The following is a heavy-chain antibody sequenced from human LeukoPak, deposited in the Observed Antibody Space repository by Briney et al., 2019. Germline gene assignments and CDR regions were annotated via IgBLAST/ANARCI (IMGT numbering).Heavy chain of an antibody. V-gene: IGHV1-2*02. Sequence: ASVKVSCKASGYTFTGYYMHWVRQAPGQGLEWMGWINPNSGGTNYAQKFQGRVTMTRDTSISTAYMELSRLRSDDTAVYYCARVNIVISNYYMDVWGKGTTVTVSS. CDR2: INPNSGGT. CDR1: GYTFTGYY. J-gene: IGHJ6*03. D-gene: IGHD5-12*01. CDR3: ARVNIVISNYYMDV.